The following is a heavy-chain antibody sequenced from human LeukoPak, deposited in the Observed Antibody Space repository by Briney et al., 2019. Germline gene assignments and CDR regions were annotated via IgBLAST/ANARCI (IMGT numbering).Heavy chain of an antibody. V-gene: IGHV1-18*01. CDR3: AREECSGGSCFFGSY. J-gene: IGHJ4*02. D-gene: IGHD2-15*01. CDR1: GYTFTSYG. Sequence: ASVKVSCKASGYTFTSYGISWVRQAPGQGLEWMGWISPSNGNTDYAQKVRGRVTMTTDTSTTTAYMELRSLRSDDTAVYYCAREECSGGSCFFGSYWGQGTLVTVSS. CDR2: ISPSNGNT.